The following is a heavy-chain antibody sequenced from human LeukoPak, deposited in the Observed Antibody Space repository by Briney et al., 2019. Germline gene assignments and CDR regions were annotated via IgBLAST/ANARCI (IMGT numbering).Heavy chain of an antibody. CDR3: ATYRQVLLPFES. CDR1: GFTVSSNY. J-gene: IGHJ4*02. CDR2: IFPSGGEI. Sequence: GGSLRLSCAASGFTVSSNYMSWVRQAPGKGLEWVSSIFPSGGEIHYADSVRGRFTISRDNSKSTLSLQMNSLRAEDTAIYYCATYRQVLLPFESWGQGTLVTVSS. D-gene: IGHD2-8*02. V-gene: IGHV3-53*01.